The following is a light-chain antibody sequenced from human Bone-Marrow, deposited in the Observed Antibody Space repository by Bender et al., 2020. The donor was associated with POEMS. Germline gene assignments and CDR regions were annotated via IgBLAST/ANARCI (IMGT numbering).Light chain of an antibody. CDR2: EVS. V-gene: IGLV2-14*01. CDR3: SSYTSSSTLV. CDR1: SSDVGGYND. J-gene: IGLJ2*01. Sequence: QSALTKPASVSGSPGQSITISCTGTSSDVGGYNDVSWYQQHPGKAPKLIIFEVSNRPSGVSNRFSGSKSGNTASLTISGLQPEDEADYYCSSYTSSSTLVFGGGTKLTVL.